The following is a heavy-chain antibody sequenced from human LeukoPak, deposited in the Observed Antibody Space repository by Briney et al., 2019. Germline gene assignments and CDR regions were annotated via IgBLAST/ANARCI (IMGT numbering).Heavy chain of an antibody. CDR1: GFTFSSYA. Sequence: PGRSLRLSCAASGFTFSSYAMSWVRQAPGKGLEWVSAISGSGGSTYYADSVKGRFTISRDNSKNTLYLQMNSLRAEDTAVYYCARLPRGGDYFDYWGQGTLVTVSS. CDR3: ARLPRGGDYFDY. J-gene: IGHJ4*02. CDR2: ISGSGGST. V-gene: IGHV3-23*01. D-gene: IGHD2-21*01.